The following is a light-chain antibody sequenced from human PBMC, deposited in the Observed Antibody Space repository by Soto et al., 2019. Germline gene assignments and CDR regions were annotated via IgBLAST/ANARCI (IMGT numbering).Light chain of an antibody. V-gene: IGLV1-40*01. Sequence: QSVLTQPPSVSAAPGQKVTISCSGSSSNIGPNDASWYQQFPGTAPKLLIYGNSNRPSGVPDRFSGSKSGTSASLAITGLQAEDEADYYCQSYDSSLSAWVFGGGTQLTVL. CDR3: QSYDSSLSAWV. CDR2: GNS. J-gene: IGLJ3*02. CDR1: SSNIGPND.